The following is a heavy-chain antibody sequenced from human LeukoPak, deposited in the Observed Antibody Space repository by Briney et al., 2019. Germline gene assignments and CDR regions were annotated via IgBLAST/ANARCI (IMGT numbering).Heavy chain of an antibody. D-gene: IGHD3-10*01. CDR1: GGSFSGYY. CDR2: IYHSGST. Sequence: PSETLSLTCAVYGGSFSGYYWSWVRQPPGKGLEWIGEIYHSGSTNYNPSLKSRVTISVDKSKNQFSLKLSSVTAADTAVYFCARYYYGSGKIDYWGQGTLVTVSS. CDR3: ARYYYGSGKIDY. J-gene: IGHJ4*02. V-gene: IGHV4-34*01.